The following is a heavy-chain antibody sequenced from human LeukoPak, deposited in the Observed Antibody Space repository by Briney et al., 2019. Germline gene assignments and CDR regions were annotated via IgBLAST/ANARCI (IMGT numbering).Heavy chain of an antibody. Sequence: GGSLRLSCAASGFTFSNYWMSWVRQAPGMGLEWVATIKEDGSEKYYVDSVKGRFTISRDNAKNSLYLQMNSLGAEDTAVYYCATPASRTVDCWGQGTLVTVSS. CDR1: GFTFSNYW. J-gene: IGHJ4*02. CDR2: IKEDGSEK. V-gene: IGHV3-7*01. D-gene: IGHD1-1*01. CDR3: ATPASRTVDC.